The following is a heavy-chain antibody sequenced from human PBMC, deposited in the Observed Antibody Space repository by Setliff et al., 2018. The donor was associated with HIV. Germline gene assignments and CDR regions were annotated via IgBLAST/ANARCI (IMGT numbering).Heavy chain of an antibody. V-gene: IGHV4-59*01. J-gene: IGHJ6*02. CDR2: ICYMGRT. CDR1: GGSISGSV. D-gene: IGHD2-2*01. Sequence: SETLSLTCTVSGGSISGSVWSWIRQPPGKGLEFVGYICYMGRTTYNPSLKSRLTISVDKSKSQFSLKVRSVTAADTAVYYCARMVSSTWPDYYFYGMDVWGQGTTVTVSS. CDR3: ARMVSSTWPDYYFYGMDV.